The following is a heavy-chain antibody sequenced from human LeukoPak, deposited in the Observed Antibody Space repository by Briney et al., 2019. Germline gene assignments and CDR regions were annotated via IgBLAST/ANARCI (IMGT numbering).Heavy chain of an antibody. CDR2: ISDSGGVT. V-gene: IGHV3-23*01. J-gene: IGHJ4*02. CDR3: ARLGVAARVDY. D-gene: IGHD2-15*01. CDR1: GFTFSTYA. Sequence: PGGSLRLSCAASGFTFSTYAMTWVRQAPGKGLKWVSAISDSGGVTFYADSVRGRFTFSSNNSKNTLYLQMNSLSAEDTAVYYCARLGVAARVDYWGQGALVTVSS.